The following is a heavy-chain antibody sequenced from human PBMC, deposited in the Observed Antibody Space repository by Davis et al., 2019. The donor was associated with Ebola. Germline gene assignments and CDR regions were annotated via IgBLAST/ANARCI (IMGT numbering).Heavy chain of an antibody. CDR1: GFTFSSYA. D-gene: IGHD1-26*01. V-gene: IGHV3-64D*08. J-gene: IGHJ2*01. CDR3: VKDHGVGATRFPYWYFDL. Sequence: PGGSLRLSCSASGFTFSSYAMHWVRQAPGKGLEYVSAISSNGGSTYYADSVKGRFTISRDNSKNTLYLQMSSLRAEDTAVYYCVKDHGVGATRFPYWYFDLWGRGTLVTVSS. CDR2: ISSNGGST.